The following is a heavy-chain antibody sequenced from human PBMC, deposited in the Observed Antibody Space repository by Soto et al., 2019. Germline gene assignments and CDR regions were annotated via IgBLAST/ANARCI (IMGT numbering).Heavy chain of an antibody. CDR3: AKGQHCSTTSCYFYFYGMDV. CDR1: GFIFNTYG. Sequence: QVQLVESGGGVVQPGRSLRLSCAASGFIFNTYGMHWVRQAPGKGLEWVAVISYDGSNKYYAGSVKGRLTISRDNSKNTPYPXINSLRAEDTAVYYCAKGQHCSTTSCYFYFYGMDVWGQGTKVAVSS. CDR2: ISYDGSNK. J-gene: IGHJ6*02. V-gene: IGHV3-30*18. D-gene: IGHD2-2*01.